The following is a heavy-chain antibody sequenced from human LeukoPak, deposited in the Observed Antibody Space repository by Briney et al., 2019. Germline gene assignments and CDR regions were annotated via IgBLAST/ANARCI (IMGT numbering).Heavy chain of an antibody. CDR3: AREEVTTVVTPFDY. V-gene: IGHV3-74*01. D-gene: IGHD4-23*01. Sequence: PGGSLRLSCAASGFTFSSYWMHWVRQAPGKGLVWVSRINSDGSSTSYADSVKGRFTISRDNAKNTLYLQMNSLRAEDTAVYYGAREEVTTVVTPFDYWGQGTLVTVSS. CDR1: GFTFSSYW. J-gene: IGHJ4*02. CDR2: INSDGSST.